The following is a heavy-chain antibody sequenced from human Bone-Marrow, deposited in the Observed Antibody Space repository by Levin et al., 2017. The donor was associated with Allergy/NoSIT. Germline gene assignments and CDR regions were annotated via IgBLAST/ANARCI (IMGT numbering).Heavy chain of an antibody. CDR2: IYPGDSDT. J-gene: IGHJ3*02. Sequence: GGSLRLSCKGSGYRFSNHWIGWLRQRPGKGLEWMGVIYPGDSDTRYSPSFQGQITISADKSMSTAYLEWSSLKASDTAIYYCARRLGLATYYNDNAYEMWGQGTEVTVSS. D-gene: IGHD3-10*01. CDR3: ARRLGLATYYNDNAYEM. CDR1: GYRFSNHW. V-gene: IGHV5-51*01.